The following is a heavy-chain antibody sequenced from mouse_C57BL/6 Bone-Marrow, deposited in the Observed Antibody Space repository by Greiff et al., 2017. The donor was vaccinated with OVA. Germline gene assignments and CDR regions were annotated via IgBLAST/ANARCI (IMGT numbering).Heavy chain of an antibody. J-gene: IGHJ4*01. CDR3: ARGVYYGSSYDAMDY. CDR2: INPGSGGT. D-gene: IGHD1-1*01. CDR1: GYAFTNYL. V-gene: IGHV1-54*01. Sequence: VQGVESGAELVRPGTSVKVSCKASGYAFTNYLIEWVKQRPGQGLEWIGVINPGSGGTNYNEKFKGKATLTADKSSSTAYMQLSSLTSEDSAVYFCARGVYYGSSYDAMDYWGQGTSVTVSS.